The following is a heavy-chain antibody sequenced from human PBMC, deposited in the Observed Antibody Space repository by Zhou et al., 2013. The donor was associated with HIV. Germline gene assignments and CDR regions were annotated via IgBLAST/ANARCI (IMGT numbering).Heavy chain of an antibody. J-gene: IGHJ4*02. CDR3: ARGQRVVVPAAIPYYFDY. D-gene: IGHD2-2*02. CDR1: GGTFSSYA. CDR2: IIPIFGTA. Sequence: QVQLVQSGAEVKKPGSSVKVSCKASGGTFSSYAISWVRQAPGQGLEWMGGIIPIFGTANYAQKFQGRVTITTDESTSTAYMELSSLRSEDTAVYYCARGQRVVVPAAIPYYFDYWGQGTLVTVSS. V-gene: IGHV1-69*05.